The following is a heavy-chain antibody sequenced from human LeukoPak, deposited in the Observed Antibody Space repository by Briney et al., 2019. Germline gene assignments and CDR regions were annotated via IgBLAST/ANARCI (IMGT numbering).Heavy chain of an antibody. CDR3: ASGNILTGYPNDAFDI. J-gene: IGHJ3*02. V-gene: IGHV1-2*04. D-gene: IGHD3-9*01. CDR1: GYTFTGYY. Sequence: ASVKVSCKASGYTFTGYYMHWVRQAPGQGLEWMGWINPNSGGTNYAQKFQGWVTMTRDTSISTAYMELSRLRSDDTAVYYCASGNILTGYPNDAFDIWGQGTMVTVSS. CDR2: INPNSGGT.